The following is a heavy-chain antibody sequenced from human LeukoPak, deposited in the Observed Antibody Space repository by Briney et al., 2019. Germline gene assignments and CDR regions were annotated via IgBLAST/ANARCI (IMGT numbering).Heavy chain of an antibody. Sequence: GGSLRLSCTASGFTFGDYAMSWVRQAPGKGLEWVGFIRSKAYGGTTEYAAFVKGRFTISRDDSKSIAYLQMNSLKTEDTAVYYCTSSDDFWSGYYQGNYFDYWGQGTLVTVSS. CDR2: IRSKAYGGTT. J-gene: IGHJ4*02. D-gene: IGHD3-3*01. CDR3: TSSDDFWSGYYQGNYFDY. V-gene: IGHV3-49*04. CDR1: GFTFGDYA.